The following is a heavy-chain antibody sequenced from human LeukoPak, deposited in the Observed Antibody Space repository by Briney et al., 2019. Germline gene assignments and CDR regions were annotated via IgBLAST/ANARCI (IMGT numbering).Heavy chain of an antibody. Sequence: GGSLRLSCAASGFTFSSHWMSWVRQAPGKGLEWVANIKKDGSEKYYVDAVKGRFTISRDNAKTSLYLQMNSLRAEDTAVYYCARDLSGIAGYAYGRGIDYWGQGTLVTVSS. CDR2: IKKDGSEK. D-gene: IGHD3-16*01. CDR1: GFTFSSHW. CDR3: ARDLSGIAGYAYGRGIDY. V-gene: IGHV3-7*01. J-gene: IGHJ4*02.